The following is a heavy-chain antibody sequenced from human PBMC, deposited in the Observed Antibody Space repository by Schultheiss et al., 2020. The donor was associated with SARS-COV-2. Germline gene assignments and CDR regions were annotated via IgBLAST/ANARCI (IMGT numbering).Heavy chain of an antibody. CDR1: GGSISSYY. CDR3: ARDMTTVSAYDY. CDR2: IYYSGAT. J-gene: IGHJ4*02. V-gene: IGHV4-59*12. D-gene: IGHD4-17*01. Sequence: SETLSLTCTVSGGSISSYYWSWIRQPPGKGLEWVGYIYYSGATNYNPSLKSRVTISVDTSKNQFSLKLSSVTAADTAVYYCARDMTTVSAYDYWGQGTLVTVSS.